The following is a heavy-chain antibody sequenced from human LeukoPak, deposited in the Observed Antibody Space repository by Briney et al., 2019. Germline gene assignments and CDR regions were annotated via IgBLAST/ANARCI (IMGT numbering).Heavy chain of an antibody. CDR3: ARVADGSYPFDAFDI. J-gene: IGHJ3*02. D-gene: IGHD1-26*01. CDR2: ISSNGGST. Sequence: GGSLRLSCAASGFTFSSYAMHWVRQAPGKGLEYVSAISSNGGSTYYANSVKGRFTISRDNSKNTLYLQMGSLRAEDMAAYYCARVADGSYPFDAFDIWGQGTMVTVSS. CDR1: GFTFSSYA. V-gene: IGHV3-64*01.